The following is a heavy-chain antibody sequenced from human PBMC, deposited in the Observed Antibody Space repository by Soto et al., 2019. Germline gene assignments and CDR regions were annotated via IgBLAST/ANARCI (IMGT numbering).Heavy chain of an antibody. Sequence: QVQLVQSGAEVKKPGSSVKVSCKASGGTFSRYGISWVRQAPGQGLEWMGGIIPIFGTANYAQKFQGRVTITADESTSTAYMELNSLRSEDTAVYYCASQTGTTGNYYYGMDVWGQGTTVTVSS. CDR3: ASQTGTTGNYYYGMDV. D-gene: IGHD1-1*01. CDR1: GGTFSRYG. V-gene: IGHV1-69*12. CDR2: IIPIFGTA. J-gene: IGHJ6*02.